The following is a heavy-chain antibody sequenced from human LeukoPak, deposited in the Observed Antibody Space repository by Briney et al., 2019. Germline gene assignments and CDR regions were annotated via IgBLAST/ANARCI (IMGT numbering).Heavy chain of an antibody. CDR3: ARDEMATIWGPYYYYYYGMDV. Sequence: PGGSLRLSCAASGFTFSSYWLSWVRQAPGKGLEWVANIKQDGSEKYYVDSVKGRFTISRDNAKNSLYLQMNSLRAEDTAVYYCARDEMATIWGPYYYYYYGMDVWGQGTTVTVSS. CDR1: GFTFSSYW. CDR2: IKQDGSEK. D-gene: IGHD5-24*01. V-gene: IGHV3-7*05. J-gene: IGHJ6*02.